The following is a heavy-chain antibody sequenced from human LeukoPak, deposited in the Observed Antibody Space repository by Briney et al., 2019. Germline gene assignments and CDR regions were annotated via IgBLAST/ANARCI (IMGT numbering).Heavy chain of an antibody. V-gene: IGHV1-46*01. D-gene: IGHD3-22*01. CDR2: INPSGGST. Sequence: GASVKVSCKASGYTFTSYYMHWVRQAPGQGLEWMGIINPSGGSTSYAQRFQGRVTMTRDTSTSTVYMELSSLRSEDTAVYYCARVDSPGAFDIWGQGTMVTVSS. J-gene: IGHJ3*02. CDR3: ARVDSPGAFDI. CDR1: GYTFTSYY.